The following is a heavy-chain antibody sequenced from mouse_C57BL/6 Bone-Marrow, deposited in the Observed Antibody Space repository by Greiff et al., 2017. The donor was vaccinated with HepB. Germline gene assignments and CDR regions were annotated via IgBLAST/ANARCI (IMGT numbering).Heavy chain of an antibody. D-gene: IGHD1-1*01. J-gene: IGHJ4*01. CDR1: GFTFSSYA. CDR3: TRDGSPGNYAMDY. CDR2: ISSGGDYI. Sequence: EVKVVESGEGLVKPGGSLKLSCAASGFTFSSYAMSWVRQTPEKRLEWVAYISSGGDYIYYADTVKGRFTISRDNARNTLYLQMSSLKSEDTAMYYCTRDGSPGNYAMDYWGQGTSVTVSS. V-gene: IGHV5-9-1*02.